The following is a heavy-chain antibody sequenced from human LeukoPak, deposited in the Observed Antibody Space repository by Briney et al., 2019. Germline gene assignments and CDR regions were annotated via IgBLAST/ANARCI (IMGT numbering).Heavy chain of an antibody. CDR1: GYTFTGYY. D-gene: IGHD6-13*01. CDR2: INPNSGGT. Sequence: ASVKVSCKXSGYTFTGYYMHWVRQAPGQGLEWMGWINPNSGGTNYAQKFQGRVTMTRDTSISIAYMELSRLRSDDTAVYYCARDRDSSWPLPLNWFDPWGQGTLVTVSS. V-gene: IGHV1-2*02. CDR3: ARDRDSSWPLPLNWFDP. J-gene: IGHJ5*02.